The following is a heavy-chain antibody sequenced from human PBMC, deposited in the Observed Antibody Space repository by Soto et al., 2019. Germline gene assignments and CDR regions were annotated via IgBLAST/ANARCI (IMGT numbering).Heavy chain of an antibody. CDR1: GGSISSYY. CDR2: IYYSGST. Sequence: SETLSLTCTVSGGSISSYYWSWIRQPPGKGLEWIGYIYYSGSTNYNPSLKSRLTISVDTSKNQFSLKLSSVTAADTAVYYCARGEYYGSGSYYNRYYFDYWGQGTLVTVSS. D-gene: IGHD3-10*01. V-gene: IGHV4-59*01. J-gene: IGHJ4*02. CDR3: ARGEYYGSGSYYNRYYFDY.